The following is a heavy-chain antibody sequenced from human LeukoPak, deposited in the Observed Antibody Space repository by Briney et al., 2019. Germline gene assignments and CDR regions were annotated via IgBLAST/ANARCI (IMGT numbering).Heavy chain of an antibody. J-gene: IGHJ4*02. CDR2: IKQDGSEK. V-gene: IGHV3-7*03. D-gene: IGHD3-10*01. CDR3: GRYGQVPID. CDR1: GFTFSKVW. Sequence: PGGSLRLSCAASGFTFSKVWMSWVRQAPGKGLEWVANIKQDGSEKNYVDSVKGRFTISRDNAKNSLYLQMNSLRVEDTAVYYCGRYGQVPIDWGQGTLVTVSS.